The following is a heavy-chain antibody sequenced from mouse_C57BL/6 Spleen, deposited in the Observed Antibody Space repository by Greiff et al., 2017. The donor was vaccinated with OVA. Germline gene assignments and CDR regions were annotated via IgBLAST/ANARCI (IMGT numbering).Heavy chain of an antibody. V-gene: IGHV1-81*01. Sequence: QVQLQQSGAELARPGASVKLSCKASGYTFTSYGISWVKQRTGQGLEWIGEIYPRSGNTYYNEKFKGKATLTADKSSSTAYMELRSLTSEDSAVYFCARETARASSWFAYWGQGTLVTVSA. CDR3: ARETARASSWFAY. J-gene: IGHJ3*01. CDR1: GYTFTSYG. D-gene: IGHD3-2*01. CDR2: IYPRSGNT.